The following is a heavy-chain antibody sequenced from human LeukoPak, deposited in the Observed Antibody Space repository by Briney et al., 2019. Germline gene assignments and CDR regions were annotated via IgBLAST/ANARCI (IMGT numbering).Heavy chain of an antibody. Sequence: SVKVSCKASGYTFTSYGISWVRQAPGQGLEWVGGIIPIFGTANYAQKFQGRVTITTDESTSTAYMELSSLRSEDTAVYYCARDNPGYYDSSGQTTWGQGTLVTVSS. D-gene: IGHD3-22*01. J-gene: IGHJ4*02. CDR2: IIPIFGTA. CDR1: GYTFTSYG. V-gene: IGHV1-69*05. CDR3: ARDNPGYYDSSGQTT.